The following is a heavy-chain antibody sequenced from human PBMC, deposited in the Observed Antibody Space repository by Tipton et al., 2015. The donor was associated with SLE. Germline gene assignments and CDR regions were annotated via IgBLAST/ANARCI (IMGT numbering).Heavy chain of an antibody. V-gene: IGHV1-46*01. CDR2: INPRGGST. J-gene: IGHJ3*02. CDR1: GYTFTTHY. D-gene: IGHD7-27*01. CDR3: ARRLTVRDVSDI. Sequence: QVQLVQSGAEVKKPGASVNVSCKTSGYTFTTHYIHWVRQAPGQGFEWMGIINPRGGSTSYTQKFQGRVTMTRDTSTSTVYMELSSLRSEDTAVYYCARRLTVRDVSDIWGQGTMVTVSS.